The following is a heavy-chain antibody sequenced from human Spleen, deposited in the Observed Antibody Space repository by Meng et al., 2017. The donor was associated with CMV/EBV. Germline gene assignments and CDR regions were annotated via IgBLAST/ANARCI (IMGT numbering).Heavy chain of an antibody. CDR2: IRPSGGIT. Sequence: ASVKVSCKAPTYIFTRYNIHWVRQAPGHGLEWMGIIRPSGGITQYAEEFQGRVTITRNTSISTAYMELSSLRSEDTAVYYCAISPRRPSGYGTYWGQGTLVTVSS. CDR3: AISPRRPSGYGTY. D-gene: IGHD5-12*01. CDR1: TYIFTRYN. V-gene: IGHV1-46*01. J-gene: IGHJ4*02.